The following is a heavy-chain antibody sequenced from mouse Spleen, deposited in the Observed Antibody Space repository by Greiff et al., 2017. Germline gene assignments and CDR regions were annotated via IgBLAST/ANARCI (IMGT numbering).Heavy chain of an antibody. J-gene: IGHJ2*01. Sequence: EVKLVESGGGLVQPGGSRKLSCAASGFTFSSFGMHWVRQAPEKGLEWVAYISSGSSTIYYADTVKGRFTISRDNPKNTLFLQMTSLRSEDTAMYYCARGPSGYFDYWGQGTTLTVSS. CDR3: ARGPSGYFDY. CDR2: ISSGSSTI. V-gene: IGHV5-17*02. D-gene: IGHD3-2*02. CDR1: GFTFSSFG.